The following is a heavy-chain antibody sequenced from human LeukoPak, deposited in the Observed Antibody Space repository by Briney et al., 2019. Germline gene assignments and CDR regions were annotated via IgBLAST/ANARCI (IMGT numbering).Heavy chain of an antibody. J-gene: IGHJ5*02. CDR2: ISADGSVT. D-gene: IGHD2-15*01. Sequence: GGSLRLSCADSGFTFSRYWMHWVRQTPGKGLVWVSCISADGSVTRYADSVKGRFTISRDNTKSTLYLQMHSLRAEDTAVYSCATAGGDGSRVGFDPWGQGTLVTVSS. V-gene: IGHV3-74*01. CDR1: GFTFSRYW. CDR3: ATAGGDGSRVGFDP.